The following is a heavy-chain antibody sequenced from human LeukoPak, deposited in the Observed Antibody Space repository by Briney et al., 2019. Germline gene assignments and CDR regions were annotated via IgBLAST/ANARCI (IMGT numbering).Heavy chain of an antibody. Sequence: SETLSLTCTVSVGSISSSSYYWGWIRHPPGKGLEWMGSIYSSGSTYYYPSLKSRVPISIDTSKNQVSLKLSSVTAADTAVYYCARHGVTSSGYYWDWGQGTLVTVSS. CDR3: ARHGVTSSGYYWD. CDR1: VGSISSSSYY. D-gene: IGHD3-3*01. CDR2: IYSSGST. J-gene: IGHJ4*02. V-gene: IGHV4-39*01.